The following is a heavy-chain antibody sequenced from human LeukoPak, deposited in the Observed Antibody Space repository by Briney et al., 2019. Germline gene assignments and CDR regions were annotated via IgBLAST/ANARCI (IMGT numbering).Heavy chain of an antibody. Sequence: SKTLSLTCTVSGGSISSSSYYWDWIRQSPGKGLEWTGSVYYSGSTNKNPSLKSRVTISVDTSKNQFSLKLSSVTAADTAVYYCARESKGYCGSINCYHDAFDIWGQGTMVTVSS. CDR2: VYYSGST. J-gene: IGHJ3*02. D-gene: IGHD2-2*01. CDR3: ARESKGYCGSINCYHDAFDI. CDR1: GGSISSSSYY. V-gene: IGHV4-39*01.